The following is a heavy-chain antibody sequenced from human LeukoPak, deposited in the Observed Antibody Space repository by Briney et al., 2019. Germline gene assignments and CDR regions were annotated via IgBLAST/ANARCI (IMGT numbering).Heavy chain of an antibody. CDR2: IKQDGSEK. Sequence: GGSLRLSCAASGFTFSGNWMSWVRQAPGKGLEWVANIKQDGSEKNYVDSVKGRFTISRDNAKNSLYLQMNSLRVEDTAVYYCATDRDWTLLDYWGQGTLVTVSS. CDR3: ATDRDWTLLDY. J-gene: IGHJ4*02. CDR1: GFTFSGNW. V-gene: IGHV3-7*01. D-gene: IGHD1-1*01.